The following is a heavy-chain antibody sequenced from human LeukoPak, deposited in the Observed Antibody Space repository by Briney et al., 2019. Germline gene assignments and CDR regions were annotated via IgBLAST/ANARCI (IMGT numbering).Heavy chain of an antibody. CDR3: ARGSTGYCSGGSCQTDY. Sequence: SETLSLTCAVYGGSFSGYYWSWIRQPPGKGLEWIGEINHSGSTNYNPSLKSRVTISVDTSKNQFSLKLSSVTAADTAVYYCARGSTGYCSGGSCQTDYWDQGTLVTVSS. V-gene: IGHV4-34*01. CDR2: INHSGST. D-gene: IGHD2-15*01. CDR1: GGSFSGYY. J-gene: IGHJ4*02.